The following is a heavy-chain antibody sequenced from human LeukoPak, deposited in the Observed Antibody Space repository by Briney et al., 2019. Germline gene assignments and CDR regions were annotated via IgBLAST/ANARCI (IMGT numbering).Heavy chain of an antibody. CDR2: IRQDGGEK. CDR1: GFTFSDYC. D-gene: IGHD6-13*01. V-gene: IGHV3-7*01. J-gene: IGHJ4*02. CDR3: ASDGTAAGLYFDS. Sequence: GGSLRLSCAASGFTFSDYCVNWVRQAPGKGLVWVASIRQDGGEKTYVDSVKGRFTISRDNTKNSLYLQMSSLRAEDTAVYYCASDGTAAGLYFDSWGQGTLVTVSS.